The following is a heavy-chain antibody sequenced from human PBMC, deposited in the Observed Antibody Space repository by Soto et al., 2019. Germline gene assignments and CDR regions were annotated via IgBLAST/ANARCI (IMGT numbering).Heavy chain of an antibody. V-gene: IGHV4-61*01. D-gene: IGHD3-22*01. CDR1: GYSVSSGNYY. J-gene: IGHJ4*02. Sequence: PSETLSLTCAVSGYSVSSGNYYWSWIRQPPGKGLEWIGYWYYSGRINYNPSLRSRVTISADTSKNQFSLKMSSVTAADTAVYYCARDPGYDISGYFVDYWGQGALVTVSS. CDR2: WYYSGRI. CDR3: ARDPGYDISGYFVDY.